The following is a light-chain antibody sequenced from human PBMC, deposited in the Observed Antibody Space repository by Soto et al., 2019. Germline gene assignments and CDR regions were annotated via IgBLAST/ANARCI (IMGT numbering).Light chain of an antibody. Sequence: QSVLTQPASVSGSPGQSITISCTGTSSDVGAYNYVSWYQQHPGKAPKLMIYEVSNRPSGVSNRFSGSKSGNTASLTISGLQGEDEADYYCSSYTSSNTLVVFGGGTQLTVL. CDR2: EVS. CDR1: SSDVGAYNY. CDR3: SSYTSSNTLVV. V-gene: IGLV2-14*01. J-gene: IGLJ2*01.